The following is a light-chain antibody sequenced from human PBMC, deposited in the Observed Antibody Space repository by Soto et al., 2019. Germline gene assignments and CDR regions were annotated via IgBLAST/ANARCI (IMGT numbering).Light chain of an antibody. CDR1: DSNVGINF. CDR3: AAWDDSLSGVV. J-gene: IGLJ2*01. CDR2: TND. V-gene: IGLV1-47*02. Sequence: QSVLTQPPSASATPGQRVTISCSGSDSNVGINFVYWYQQLPGTAPTHLIYTNDQRPSGVPDRFSGSKSGTSASLAISGLRSEDEDDYYCAAWDDSLSGVVFGGGTKLTVL.